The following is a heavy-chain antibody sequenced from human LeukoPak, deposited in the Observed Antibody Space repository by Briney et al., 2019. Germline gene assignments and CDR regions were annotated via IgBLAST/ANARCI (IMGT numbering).Heavy chain of an antibody. J-gene: IGHJ6*03. D-gene: IGHD2-2*01. CDR2: IYSGGST. CDR1: GFTVSSNY. CDR3: AKDADCSSTSCYYYYYYYMAV. V-gene: IGHV3-53*05. Sequence: GGSLRLSCAASGFTVSSNYMNWVRQAPGKGLEWVSVIYSGGSTHYADSVKGRFTISRDNSKNTLYLQMNSLRAEDTAVYYCAKDADCSSTSCYYYYYYYMAVWGKGTTVTVSS.